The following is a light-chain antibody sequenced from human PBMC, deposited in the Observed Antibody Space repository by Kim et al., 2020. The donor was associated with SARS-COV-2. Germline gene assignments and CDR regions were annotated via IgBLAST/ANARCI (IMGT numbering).Light chain of an antibody. J-gene: IGKJ1*01. CDR3: QQYNSYAWT. CDR1: QSISSW. V-gene: IGKV1-5*03. Sequence: DIQMTQSPSTLSASVGDKVTITCRASQSISSWLAWYQQKPGKAPKLLIYKASSLESGVPSRFSGSGSGTEFTLTISSLQPDEFATYHCQQYNSYAWTFGQGTKVDIK. CDR2: KAS.